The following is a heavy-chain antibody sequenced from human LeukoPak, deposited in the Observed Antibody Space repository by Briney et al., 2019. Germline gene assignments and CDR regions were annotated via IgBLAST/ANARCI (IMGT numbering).Heavy chain of an antibody. CDR2: LSDTAKP. D-gene: IGHD2/OR15-2a*01. J-gene: IGHJ5*02. Sequence: SETLSLTCSVSGASLSSYYWDWLRQTPGKGVECFGYLSDTAKPQSNPSLRSRVSISLHTSKKHFSLTLRSVTAADSAVYYCATGYYEPFATWGPGILVTVSS. CDR1: GASLSSYY. V-gene: IGHV4-59*01. CDR3: ATGYYEPFAT.